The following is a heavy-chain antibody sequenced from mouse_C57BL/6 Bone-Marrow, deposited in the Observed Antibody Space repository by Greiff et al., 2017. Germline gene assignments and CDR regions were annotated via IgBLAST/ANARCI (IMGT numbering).Heavy chain of an antibody. Sequence: EVQLQQSGPELVKPGASVKMYCKASGYTFTDYNMHWVKQSHGKSLEWIGYINPNNGGTSYNQKFKGKATLTVNKSSSTAYMELRSLTSEDSAVYYCANDLLWLRRYYYAMDYWGQGTSVTVSS. CDR2: INPNNGGT. D-gene: IGHD2-2*01. J-gene: IGHJ4*01. CDR1: GYTFTDYN. V-gene: IGHV1-22*01. CDR3: ANDLLWLRRYYYAMDY.